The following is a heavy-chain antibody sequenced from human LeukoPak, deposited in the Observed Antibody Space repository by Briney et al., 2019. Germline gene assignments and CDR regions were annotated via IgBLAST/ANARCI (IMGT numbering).Heavy chain of an antibody. CDR3: ARDKDMTTVTRGNWFDP. Sequence: ASVKVSCKASGGTFSSYAISWVRQAPGQGLEWMGGIIPIFGTANYAQKFQGRVTITADEFTSTAYMELSSLRSEDTAVYYCARDKDMTTVTRGNWFDPWGQGTLVTVSS. CDR1: GGTFSSYA. CDR2: IIPIFGTA. V-gene: IGHV1-69*13. J-gene: IGHJ5*02. D-gene: IGHD4-11*01.